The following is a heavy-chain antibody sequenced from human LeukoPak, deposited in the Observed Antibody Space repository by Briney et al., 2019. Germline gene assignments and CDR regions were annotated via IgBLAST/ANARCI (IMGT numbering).Heavy chain of an antibody. V-gene: IGHV4-59*01. CDR3: ARGTLYDSTGQTFDY. D-gene: IGHD3-22*01. J-gene: IGHJ4*02. CDR1: GGSISSYY. CDR2: IYYSGST. Sequence: SETLSLTCTVSGGSISSYYWSWIRQPPGKGLEWIGYIYYSGSTNYNPSLKSRVTISVDTSKNQFSLKLSSVTAADTAVYYCARGTLYDSTGQTFDYWGQGTLVTVSS.